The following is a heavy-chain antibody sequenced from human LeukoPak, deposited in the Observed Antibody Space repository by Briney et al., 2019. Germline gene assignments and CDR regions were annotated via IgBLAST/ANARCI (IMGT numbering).Heavy chain of an antibody. Sequence: GGSLRLSCAASRFTFSRYSMNWVRQAPGKGLEWVSYISSSSSTMYYADSVKGRFTISRDSAKNSLYLQMNSLRVEDTAVYYCARDPYSGYDLQAFDYWAREPWSPSPQ. CDR1: RFTFSRYS. D-gene: IGHD5-12*01. V-gene: IGHV3-48*01. CDR3: ARDPYSGYDLQAFDY. J-gene: IGHJ4*02. CDR2: ISSSSSTM.